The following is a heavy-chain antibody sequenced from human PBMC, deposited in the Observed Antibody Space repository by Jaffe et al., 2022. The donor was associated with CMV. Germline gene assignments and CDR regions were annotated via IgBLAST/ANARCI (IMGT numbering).Heavy chain of an antibody. CDR2: IDFSGST. D-gene: IGHD2-15*01. CDR1: GDSINNYS. J-gene: IGHJ3*02. V-gene: IGHV4-59*12. Sequence: QVQLQESGPGLLRPSETLSLTCNVSGDSINNYSWTWIRQPPGKGLEWMGDIDFSGSTNYNPSLKSRVTISVDTSKNHFSLKLSSVTAADTAVYYCASVIIVVVDDTNDERFGGFDIWGQGTMVTVS. CDR3: ASVIIVVVDDTNDERFGGFDI.